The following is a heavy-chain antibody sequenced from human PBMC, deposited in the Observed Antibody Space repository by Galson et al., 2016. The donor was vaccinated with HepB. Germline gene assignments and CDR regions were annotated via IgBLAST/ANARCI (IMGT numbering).Heavy chain of an antibody. V-gene: IGHV4-59*08. CDR3: ARTGRASRGKYSNSWVLALPNQFDF. CDR2: IYYSGST. CDR1: GASISSYY. Sequence: SETLSLTCTVSGASISSYYWSWIRQPPGKGLEWIGYIYYSGSTNYNSPLKSRVTMSIDTSKNQFSLKLSSVTAADTAVYFCARTGRASRGKYSNSWVLALPNQFDFWGQGTLVTVSS. J-gene: IGHJ4*02. D-gene: IGHD6-13*01.